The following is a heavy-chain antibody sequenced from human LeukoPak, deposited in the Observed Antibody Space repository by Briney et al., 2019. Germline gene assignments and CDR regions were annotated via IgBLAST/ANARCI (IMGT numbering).Heavy chain of an antibody. J-gene: IGHJ4*02. Sequence: EASVKVSCKASGYTFTGYYMHWVRQAPGQGLEWMGWINPNSGGTNYAQKFQGRVTMTRDTSISTAYMELSRLRSGDTAVYYCARDREAIVATKVGLYYLDYWGQGTLVTVSS. D-gene: IGHD5-12*01. CDR2: INPNSGGT. V-gene: IGHV1-2*02. CDR3: ARDREAIVATKVGLYYLDY. CDR1: GYTFTGYY.